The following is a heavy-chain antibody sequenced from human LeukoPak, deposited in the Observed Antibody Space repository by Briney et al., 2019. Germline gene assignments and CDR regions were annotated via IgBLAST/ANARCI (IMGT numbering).Heavy chain of an antibody. CDR3: AKDHYGWDYDSSGYIGSTFDY. J-gene: IGHJ4*02. CDR1: GFTFSSYA. CDR2: ISGSGGST. D-gene: IGHD3-22*01. V-gene: IGHV3-23*01. Sequence: GRSLRLSCAASGFTFSSYAMSWVRQAPGKGLEWVSAISGSGGSTYYADSVKGRFTISRDNSKNTLYLQMNSLRAEDTAVYYCAKDHYGWDYDSSGYIGSTFDYWGQGTLVTVSS.